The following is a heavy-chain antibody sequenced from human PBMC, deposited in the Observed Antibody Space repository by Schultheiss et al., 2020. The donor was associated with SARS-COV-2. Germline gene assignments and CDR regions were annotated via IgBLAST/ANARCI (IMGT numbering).Heavy chain of an antibody. V-gene: IGHV4-61*01. CDR3: ARDDLSTGVVVITFPYYYYYGMDV. J-gene: IGHJ6*02. CDR2: IYYSGST. D-gene: IGHD3-22*01. Sequence: SETLSLTCTVSGGSVSSGSYYWSWIRQPPGKGLEWIGYIYYSGSTNYNPSLKSRVTISVDTSKNQFSLKLSSVTAADTAVYYCARDDLSTGVVVITFPYYYYYGMDVWGQGTTVTVSS. CDR1: GGSVSSGSYY.